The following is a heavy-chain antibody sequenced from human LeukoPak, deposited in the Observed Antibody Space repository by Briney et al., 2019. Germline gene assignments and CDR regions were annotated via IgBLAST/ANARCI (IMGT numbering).Heavy chain of an antibody. Sequence: GGSLRLSCAASGFTFSSYGMHWVRQAPGKGLEWVAVISYDGSNKYYADSVKGRFTISRDNSKNTLYLQMNSLRAEDTAVYYCAKGRKFGELSSYGMDVWGQGTTVTVSS. CDR1: GFTFSSYG. CDR3: AKGRKFGELSSYGMDV. J-gene: IGHJ6*02. D-gene: IGHD3-10*01. CDR2: ISYDGSNK. V-gene: IGHV3-30*18.